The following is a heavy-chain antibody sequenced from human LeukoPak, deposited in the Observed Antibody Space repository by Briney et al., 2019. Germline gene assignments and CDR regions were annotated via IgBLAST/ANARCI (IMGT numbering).Heavy chain of an antibody. J-gene: IGHJ4*02. CDR2: ISNDGSKK. Sequence: PGGSLRLSCAASGFTFSNYGMHWVRQAPGKGLDGVAVISNDGSKKYYADSVKGRFTISRDNSKNTLSLQVSSLRAEDTAVYYCAKDRYSYAFEYSDSWGQGTLVTVSS. CDR3: AKDRYSYAFEYSDS. CDR1: GFTFSNYG. V-gene: IGHV3-30*18. D-gene: IGHD5-18*01.